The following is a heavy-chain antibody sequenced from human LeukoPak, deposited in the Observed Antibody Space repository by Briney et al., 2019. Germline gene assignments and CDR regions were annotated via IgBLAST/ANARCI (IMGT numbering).Heavy chain of an antibody. CDR1: GFAFSDYY. D-gene: IGHD6-19*01. J-gene: IGHJ4*02. CDR2: ISSSGGTI. CDR3: ARDVAEGMYYFDY. Sequence: GGSLRLSCAAAGFAFSDYYMSWIRQAPGKGLEWVSYISSSGGTIYYADSVKGRFTISRDNAKNSLYLQMNSLRAEDTAVYYCARDVAEGMYYFDYWGQGTLVTVSS. V-gene: IGHV3-11*01.